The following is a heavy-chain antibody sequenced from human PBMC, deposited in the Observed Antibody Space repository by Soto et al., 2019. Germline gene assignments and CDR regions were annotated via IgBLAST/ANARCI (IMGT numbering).Heavy chain of an antibody. J-gene: IGHJ3*02. CDR2: ISSSSSYI. Sequence: PGGSLRLSCAASGFTFSSYSMNWVRQAPGKGLEWVSSISSSSSYIYYADSVKGRFTISRDNAKNSLYLQMNSLRAEDTAVYYCARNMIETIDDFDIWGQGTMVTVSS. CDR1: GFTFSSYS. D-gene: IGHD3-22*01. V-gene: IGHV3-21*01. CDR3: ARNMIETIDDFDI.